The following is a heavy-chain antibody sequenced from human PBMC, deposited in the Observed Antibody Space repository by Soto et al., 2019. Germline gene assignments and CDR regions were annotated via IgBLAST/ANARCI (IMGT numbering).Heavy chain of an antibody. CDR1: RFTFSTYE. V-gene: IGHV3-48*03. J-gene: IGHJ4*02. Sequence: QPGGSLRLSCAASRFTFSTYEMHWVRQAPGKGLEWVSYISSRGSTVYYADSVKGRFTISRDNTRNSLYLQMNSLRDEDTALYYCVRYCSTTLCNGVATRTFDYWGQGTLVTVSS. D-gene: IGHD2-2*01. CDR3: VRYCSTTLCNGVATRTFDY. CDR2: ISSRGSTV.